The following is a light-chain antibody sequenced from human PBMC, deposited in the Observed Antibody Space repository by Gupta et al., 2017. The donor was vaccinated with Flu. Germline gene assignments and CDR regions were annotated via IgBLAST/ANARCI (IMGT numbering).Light chain of an antibody. CDR1: QSVSTY. V-gene: IGKV3-11*01. J-gene: IGKJ2*01. CDR2: DAS. Sequence: IVLTQSPATLSLSPGERATLSCRASQSVSTYLAWYQQKPGQSPRLLIYDASNRATGIPARFSGSGSGTDSTLTISSLEPEDFAVYYCQQRHSWPRNTFGQGTKLEIK. CDR3: QQRHSWPRNT.